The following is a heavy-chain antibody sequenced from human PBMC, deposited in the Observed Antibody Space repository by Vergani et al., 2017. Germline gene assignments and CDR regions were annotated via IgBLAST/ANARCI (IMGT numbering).Heavy chain of an antibody. D-gene: IGHD3-9*01. J-gene: IGHJ4*02. CDR2: MNPNSGNT. Sequence: QVQLVQSGAEVKKPGASVKVSCKASGYTFTSYDINWVRQATGQGLEWMGWMNPNSGNTGYAQKFQGRVTMTRNTSISTAYMELSSLRSEDTAVYYCARTPPLTGLRPPTLDYWGQGTLVTVSS. V-gene: IGHV1-8*01. CDR1: GYTFTSYD. CDR3: ARTPPLTGLRPPTLDY.